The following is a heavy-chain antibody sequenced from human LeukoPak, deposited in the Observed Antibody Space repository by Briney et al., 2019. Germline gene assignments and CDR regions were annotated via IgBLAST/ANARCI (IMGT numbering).Heavy chain of an antibody. CDR2: FIPIFGTA. CDR1: GGTFSSYA. Sequence: GSSVKVSCKASGGTFSSYAISWVRQAPGQGLEWMGGFIPIFGTANYAQKFQGRVTITTDESTSTAYMELSSLRSEDTAVYYCAREIVGEMATGYYYYMDVWGKGTTVTVSS. CDR3: AREIVGEMATGYYYYMDV. D-gene: IGHD5-24*01. V-gene: IGHV1-69*05. J-gene: IGHJ6*03.